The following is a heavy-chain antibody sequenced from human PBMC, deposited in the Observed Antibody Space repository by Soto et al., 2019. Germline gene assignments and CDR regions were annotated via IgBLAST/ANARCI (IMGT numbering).Heavy chain of an antibody. D-gene: IGHD6-19*01. CDR2: IYPGDSDT. J-gene: IGHJ6*02. Sequence: GESLKISCQGPGYTFANSWLAWVRQMPGKGLEWLGNIYPGDSDTKYSPSLQGQVSISADTSISTAYLQWTSLKASDTAMYYCARSRRGAYSSGWYSPSGYYNYGIDVWGQGTTVTVSS. CDR1: GYTFANSW. CDR3: ARSRRGAYSSGWYSPSGYYNYGIDV. V-gene: IGHV5-51*01.